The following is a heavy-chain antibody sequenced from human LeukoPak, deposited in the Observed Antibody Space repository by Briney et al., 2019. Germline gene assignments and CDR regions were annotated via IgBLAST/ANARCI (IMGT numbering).Heavy chain of an antibody. D-gene: IGHD2-15*01. V-gene: IGHV3-21*01. J-gene: IGHJ4*02. CDR1: GFTFSTYN. CDR2: ISGSSSYI. Sequence: KAGGSLRLSCAASGFTFSTYNMNWVRQAPGKGLEWVSSISGSSSYIYYADSVKGRFSISRDNAKNSLYLQMNSLRAEDTAVYYCAKGVGYCSGGSCQQFDYWGQGTLVTVSS. CDR3: AKGVGYCSGGSCQQFDY.